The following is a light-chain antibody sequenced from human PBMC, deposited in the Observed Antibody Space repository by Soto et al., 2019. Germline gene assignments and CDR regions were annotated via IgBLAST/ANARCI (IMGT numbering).Light chain of an antibody. CDR3: QVWDSSSEHVV. V-gene: IGLV3-21*04. J-gene: IGLJ2*01. Sequence: SYALTQPPSVSVAPGKTARITCGGNNIGSKSVHWYQQKPGQAPVLVIYYDSDRPSGIPERFSGSNSGNTATLTISRVEAGDEADYYCQVWDSSSEHVVFGGGTKVTVL. CDR2: YDS. CDR1: NIGSKS.